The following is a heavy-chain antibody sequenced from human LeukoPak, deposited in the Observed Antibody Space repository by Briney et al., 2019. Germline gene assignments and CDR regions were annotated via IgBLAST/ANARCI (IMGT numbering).Heavy chain of an antibody. D-gene: IGHD5-18*01. CDR1: GYTFTSYY. CDR3: ARDSDTAMPRDAFDI. Sequence: GASVKVSCKASGYTFTSYYMHWVRQAPGQGLEWMGIINPSGGSTSYAQKFQGRVTMTRDTSTSTVYMELSSLRSEDTAVYYCARDSDTAMPRDAFDIWGQGTMVTVSS. J-gene: IGHJ3*02. V-gene: IGHV1-46*01. CDR2: INPSGGST.